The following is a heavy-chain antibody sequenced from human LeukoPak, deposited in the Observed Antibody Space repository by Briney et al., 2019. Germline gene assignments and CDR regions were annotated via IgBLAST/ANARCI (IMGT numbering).Heavy chain of an antibody. J-gene: IGHJ4*02. CDR2: INHSGST. Sequence: PSETLSLTCAVYGGSFSGYYWSWIRQPPGKGLEWIGEINHSGSTNYNPSLKSRVTISVDTSKNQFSLKLSSVTAADTAVYYCARHTVIAAALNSWGQGTLVTVSS. D-gene: IGHD6-13*01. CDR1: GGSFSGYY. CDR3: ARHTVIAAALNS. V-gene: IGHV4-34*01.